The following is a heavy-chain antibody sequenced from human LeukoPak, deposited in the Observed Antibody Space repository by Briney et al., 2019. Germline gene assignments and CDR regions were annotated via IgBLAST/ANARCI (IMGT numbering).Heavy chain of an antibody. D-gene: IGHD6-19*01. Sequence: PSETLSLTCTVSGGSISTFSWSWIRQFPGKGLEWIESIYIKSTNYNPSLKSRVAISVDTSKNQFSLRLDSVTTADTAVYYCARDTTVASGMQYWGQGTLVTVSS. CDR2: IYIKST. CDR3: ARDTTVASGMQY. V-gene: IGHV4-59*01. CDR1: GGSISTFS. J-gene: IGHJ4*02.